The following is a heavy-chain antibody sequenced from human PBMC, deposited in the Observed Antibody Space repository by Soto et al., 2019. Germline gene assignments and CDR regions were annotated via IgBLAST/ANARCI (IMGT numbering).Heavy chain of an antibody. CDR3: AKGARRGTATDRYYYYYYGMDV. V-gene: IGHV3-43*01. CDR1: GFTFDDYT. J-gene: IGHJ6*02. Sequence: GSLRLSCAASGFTFDDYTMHWVRQAPGKGLEWVSLISWDGGSTYYADSVKGRFTISRDNSKNSLYLQMNSLRTEDTALYYCAKGARRGTATDRYYYYYYGMDVWGQGTTVTVSS. CDR2: ISWDGGST. D-gene: IGHD1-1*01.